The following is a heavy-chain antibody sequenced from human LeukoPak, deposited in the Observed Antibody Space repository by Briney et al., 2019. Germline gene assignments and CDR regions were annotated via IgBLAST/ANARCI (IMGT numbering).Heavy chain of an antibody. V-gene: IGHV3-11*04. J-gene: IGHJ4*02. CDR3: ARVGHNYDSRRYVGYFDY. Sequence: GGSLRLSCAASGFTFSDYYMSWIRQAPGKGLEWVSYISSSGSTIYYADSVKGRFTISRDNAKNSLYLQMNSLRAEDTAVYYCARVGHNYDSRRYVGYFDYWGQGTLVTVSS. D-gene: IGHD3-22*01. CDR1: GFTFSDYY. CDR2: ISSSGSTI.